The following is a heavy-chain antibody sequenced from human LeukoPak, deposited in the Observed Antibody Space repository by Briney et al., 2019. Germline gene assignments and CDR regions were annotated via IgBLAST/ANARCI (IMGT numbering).Heavy chain of an antibody. J-gene: IGHJ3*02. CDR2: IYYSGST. Sequence: SEALSLTCTVSGGSISSYYWSWIRQPPGKGLEWIGYIYYSGSTNYNPSLRSRVTISVDTSKNQFSLKLSSVTAADTAVYYCASGGAGEAFDIWGQGTMVTVSS. CDR3: ASGGAGEAFDI. CDR1: GGSISSYY. V-gene: IGHV4-59*01. D-gene: IGHD2-21*01.